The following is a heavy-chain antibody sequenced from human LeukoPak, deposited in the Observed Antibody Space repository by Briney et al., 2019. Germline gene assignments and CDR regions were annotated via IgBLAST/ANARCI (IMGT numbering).Heavy chain of an antibody. CDR1: GGSFSGYY. CDR2: INHSGST. D-gene: IGHD3-10*01. Sequence: SETLSLTCAVYGGSFSGYYWSWIRQPPGKGLEWIGEINHSGSTNYNPSLKSRVTISVDTSKNQFSLKLSSATAADTAVYYCARKNTMVRGVRWFDPWGQGTLATVSS. CDR3: ARKNTMVRGVRWFDP. V-gene: IGHV4-34*01. J-gene: IGHJ5*02.